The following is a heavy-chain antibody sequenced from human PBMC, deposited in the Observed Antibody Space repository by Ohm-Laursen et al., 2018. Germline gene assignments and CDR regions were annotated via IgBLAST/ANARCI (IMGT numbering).Heavy chain of an antibody. V-gene: IGHV3-7*01. CDR2: IKQDGSEK. J-gene: IGHJ5*02. CDR3: ARDLGVLNWFDP. D-gene: IGHD3-10*01. CDR1: GFTFSGYW. Sequence: SLRLSCAASGFTFSGYWMYWVRQAPGKGLEWVANIKQDGSEKYYVDSVKGRFTVSRDNAKNSLYLQMNSLRAEDTAVYYCARDLGVLNWFDPWGQGTLVTVSS.